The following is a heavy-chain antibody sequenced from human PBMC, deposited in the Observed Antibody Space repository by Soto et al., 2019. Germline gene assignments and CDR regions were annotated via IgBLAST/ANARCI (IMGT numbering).Heavy chain of an antibody. CDR3: AKMGTPATRLYYFDF. J-gene: IGHJ4*02. D-gene: IGHD2-15*01. Sequence: QVQLQESGPGLVKPSQTLSLTCTVSGGSISSGNYYWSWIRLPPGKGLEWIGFISYSGSTYYNLSIKSRITISVDTSKNQFSLNLSFVTAADTAVYYCAKMGTPATRLYYFDFWGQGTLVTVSS. V-gene: IGHV4-30-4*01. CDR2: ISYSGST. CDR1: GGSISSGNYY.